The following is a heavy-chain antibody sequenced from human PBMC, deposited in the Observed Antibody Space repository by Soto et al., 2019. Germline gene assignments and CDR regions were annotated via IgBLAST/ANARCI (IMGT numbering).Heavy chain of an antibody. D-gene: IGHD5-12*01. CDR2: ISARGGSL. Sequence: EVQLLESGGGLVQPGGSLRLSCAASGFSFSSYAMVWVRQAPGKGLEWVSVISARGGSLYFADSVKGRFTISRDNSKNVLSLEMNSLRAEYTATYFCAQGSIEYSASVDNWGQGTLVVVSS. CDR1: GFSFSSYA. CDR3: AQGSIEYSASVDN. V-gene: IGHV3-23*01. J-gene: IGHJ4*02.